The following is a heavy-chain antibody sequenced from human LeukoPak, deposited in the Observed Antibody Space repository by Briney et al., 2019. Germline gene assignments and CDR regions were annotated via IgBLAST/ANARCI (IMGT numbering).Heavy chain of an antibody. CDR3: ARVTIFGVVIMGYNWFDP. Sequence: SETLSLTCTVSGGSISSSSYYWGWIRQPPGKGLEWIGSIYYSGSTYYNPSLKSRVTTSVDTSKNQFSLKLSSVTAADTAVYYCARVTIFGVVIMGYNWFDPWGQGTLVTVSS. CDR2: IYYSGST. J-gene: IGHJ5*02. CDR1: GGSISSSSYY. V-gene: IGHV4-39*07. D-gene: IGHD3-3*01.